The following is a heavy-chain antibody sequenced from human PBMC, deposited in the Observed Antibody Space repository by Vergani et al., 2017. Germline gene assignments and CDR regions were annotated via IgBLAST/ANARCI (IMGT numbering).Heavy chain of an antibody. D-gene: IGHD5-18*01. CDR2: IKQDGSEK. Sequence: EVQLVESGGGLVQPGGSLRLSCAASGFTFSSYWMSWVRQAPGKGLEWVANIKQDGSEKYYVDSVKGRFTISRDNAKNSLYLQMNSLRAEDTAVYYCAREDTAMVPLWYFDLWGRGTLVTVSS. J-gene: IGHJ2*01. V-gene: IGHV3-7*01. CDR3: AREDTAMVPLWYFDL. CDR1: GFTFSSYW.